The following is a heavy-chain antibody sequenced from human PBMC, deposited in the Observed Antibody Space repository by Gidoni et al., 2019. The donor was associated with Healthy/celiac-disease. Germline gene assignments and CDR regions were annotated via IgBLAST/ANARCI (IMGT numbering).Heavy chain of an antibody. Sequence: QLQLQESGPGLVKPSETLSLTCTVSGGSISSSSSYWGWLRQPPGKGLEWIGSIYYSGSTYYNPSLKSRVTISVDTSKNQFSLKLSSVTAADTAVYYCARDHCSGGSCYTRPGGMDVWGQGTTVTVSS. CDR2: IYYSGST. D-gene: IGHD2-15*01. CDR1: GGSISSSSSY. CDR3: ARDHCSGGSCYTRPGGMDV. J-gene: IGHJ6*02. V-gene: IGHV4-39*07.